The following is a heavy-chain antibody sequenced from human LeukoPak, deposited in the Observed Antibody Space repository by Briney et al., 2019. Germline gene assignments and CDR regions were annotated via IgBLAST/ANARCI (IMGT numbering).Heavy chain of an antibody. Sequence: SETLSLTCTVSGGSIRSSSYYWGWIRQPPGKGLEWIGSIYYSGSTYYNPSLKSRVTISVDTSKKQFSLKLSSVTAADTAVYYCARLAEISSGWYSLLSKPYYFYYWGHGTLVTVSS. CDR2: IYYSGST. J-gene: IGHJ4*01. CDR1: GGSIRSSSYY. D-gene: IGHD6-19*01. V-gene: IGHV4-39*01. CDR3: ARLAEISSGWYSLLSKPYYFYY.